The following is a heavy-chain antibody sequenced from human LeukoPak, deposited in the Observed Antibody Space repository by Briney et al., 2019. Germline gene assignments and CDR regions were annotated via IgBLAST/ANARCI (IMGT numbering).Heavy chain of an antibody. V-gene: IGHV1-24*01. CDR3: ATLSGHDAFDI. J-gene: IGHJ3*02. D-gene: IGHD6-25*01. CDR1: GYTLTELS. Sequence: EASVKVSCTVSGYTLTELSMHWVRQAPGKGLEWMGGFDPEDGETIYAQKFQGRVTMTEDTSTDTAYMELSSLRSEDTAVYYCATLSGHDAFDIWGQGTMVTVSS. CDR2: FDPEDGET.